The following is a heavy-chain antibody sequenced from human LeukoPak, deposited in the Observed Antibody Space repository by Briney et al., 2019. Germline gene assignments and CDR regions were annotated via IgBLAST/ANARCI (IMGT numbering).Heavy chain of an antibody. J-gene: IGHJ5*02. V-gene: IGHV1-69*13. CDR2: IIPIFGTA. Sequence: SVKVSCKASGGTSSSYAISWVRQAPGQGLEWMGGIIPIFGTANYAQKFQGRVTITADESTSTAYMELSSLRSEDTAVYYCASCAEKEIGWFDPWGQGTLVTVSS. CDR1: GGTSSSYA. D-gene: IGHD2-21*01. CDR3: ASCAEKEIGWFDP.